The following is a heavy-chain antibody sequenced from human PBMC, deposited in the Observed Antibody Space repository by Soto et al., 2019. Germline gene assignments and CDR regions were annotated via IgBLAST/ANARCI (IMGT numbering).Heavy chain of an antibody. CDR1: GYTFTSYG. Sequence: QVQLVQSGAEVKKPGASVKVSCKASGYTFTSYGISWVRQAPGQGLEWMGWISAYNGNTNYAQKLQGRVTMTTDTFTSTAYMELRSLRSDDTAVYYCARDSSGWHNAGGWFDPWGQGTLVTVSS. V-gene: IGHV1-18*01. J-gene: IGHJ5*02. D-gene: IGHD6-19*01. CDR3: ARDSSGWHNAGGWFDP. CDR2: ISAYNGNT.